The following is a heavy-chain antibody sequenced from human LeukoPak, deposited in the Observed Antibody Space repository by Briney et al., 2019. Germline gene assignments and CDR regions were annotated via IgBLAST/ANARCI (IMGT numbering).Heavy chain of an antibody. J-gene: IGHJ4*02. CDR2: IKGKSDGGTT. D-gene: IGHD1-7*01. V-gene: IGHV3-15*01. CDR1: GFIVTNAW. CDR3: TRVNYAAFDC. Sequence: KPGGSLRLSCAASGFIVTNAWMSWVRQAPGKGLEWIGRIKGKSDGGTTDYAAPVKGRFTISRDESKNTLYLQMNSLKTDDAAIYYCTRVNYAAFDCWGQGALVTVSS.